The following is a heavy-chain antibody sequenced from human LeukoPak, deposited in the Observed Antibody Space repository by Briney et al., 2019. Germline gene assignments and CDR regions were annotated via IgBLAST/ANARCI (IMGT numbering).Heavy chain of an antibody. Sequence: GPVKVSCKASGGTFSSYAISWVRQAPGQGLEWMGWISGYNGNTNYAQNLQGRVTMTTDTSTSTAYMELRSLRYDDTAVYYCASSNSGSYNDAFDIWGQGTMVTVSS. CDR1: GGTFSSYA. CDR2: ISGYNGNT. V-gene: IGHV1-18*01. D-gene: IGHD1-26*01. CDR3: ASSNSGSYNDAFDI. J-gene: IGHJ3*02.